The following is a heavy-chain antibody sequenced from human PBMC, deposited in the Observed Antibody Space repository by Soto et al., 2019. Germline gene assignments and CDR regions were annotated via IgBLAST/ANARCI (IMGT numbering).Heavy chain of an antibody. CDR2: IYWDDDK. D-gene: IGHD6-19*01. CDR3: AHSVVAGLGYYLDY. Sequence: PGPTLVYPTQTLTLPCTFSGFSLSSTREAVGWIRQPPGKALEWLALIYWDDDKRYSPFLKSRLTITKDTSKNQVVLTMTNMDPVDTATYYCAHSVVAGLGYYLDYWGQGTLVTVS. J-gene: IGHJ4*02. CDR1: GFSLSSTREA. V-gene: IGHV2-5*02.